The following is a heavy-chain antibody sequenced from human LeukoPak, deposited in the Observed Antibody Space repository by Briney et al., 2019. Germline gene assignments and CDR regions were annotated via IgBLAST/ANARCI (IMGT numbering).Heavy chain of an antibody. V-gene: IGHV1-18*01. CDR2: ISAYNGNT. D-gene: IGHD2-15*01. Sequence: GASVKVSCKASGFSFTDYGISWVRQAPGEGLEWMGWISAYNGNTDYEQNVQGRVTMTTDTSTSTAYMELRSLRSDDTAIYYCARVYYPLGGYCSGGRCHLDYWGQGTLVTVSS. CDR1: GFSFTDYG. CDR3: ARVYYPLGGYCSGGRCHLDY. J-gene: IGHJ4*02.